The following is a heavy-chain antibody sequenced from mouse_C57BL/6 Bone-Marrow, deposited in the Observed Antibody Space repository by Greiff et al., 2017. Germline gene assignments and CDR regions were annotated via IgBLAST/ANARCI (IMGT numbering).Heavy chain of an antibody. J-gene: IGHJ3*01. CDR1: GYSITSGYY. Sequence: EVHLVESGPGLVKPSQSLSLSCSVTGYSITSGYYWNWIRQSPGNKLEWMGYIRYDGSNNYNPSLKNRISITRDTSKNQIFLKLNSVTTEDTATYYCASAYGNLGFAYWGQGPLVTVSA. CDR3: ASAYGNLGFAY. CDR2: IRYDGSN. D-gene: IGHD2-1*01. V-gene: IGHV3-6*01.